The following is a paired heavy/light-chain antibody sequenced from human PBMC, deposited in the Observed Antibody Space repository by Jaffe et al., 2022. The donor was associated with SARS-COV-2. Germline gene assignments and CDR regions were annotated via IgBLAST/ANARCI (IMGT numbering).Light chain of an antibody. CDR1: RSNIGNNY. CDR2: ENN. Sequence: QSVLTQPPSVSAAPGQKVTISCSGSRSNIGNNYVSWYQQLPGTAPKLLIYENNKRPSGIPDRFSGSKSGTSATLGITGLQTGDEADYYCGTWDSSLSALFGGGTKLTVL. CDR3: GTWDSSLSAL. V-gene: IGLV1-51*02. J-gene: IGLJ3*02.
Heavy chain of an antibody. CDR2: IYYSGST. CDR3: ARTTTVSHDAFDI. D-gene: IGHD1-1*01. J-gene: IGHJ3*02. Sequence: QLQLQESGPGLVKPSETLSLTCTVSGASINSSSHYWGWIRQPPGKGLEWIGSIYYSGSTYYNPSLKSRVTISVDTSKNQLSLRLSSVTAADTAVYNCARTTTVSHDAFDIWGQGTMVTVSS. V-gene: IGHV4-39*01. CDR1: GASINSSSHY.